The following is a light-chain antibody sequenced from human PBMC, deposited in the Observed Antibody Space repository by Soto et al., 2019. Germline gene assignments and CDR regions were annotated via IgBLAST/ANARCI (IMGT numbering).Light chain of an antibody. V-gene: IGLV1-47*01. J-gene: IGLJ3*02. Sequence: QSVLTQPPSASGTPGQRVTISCSGSSSNIGSNYVYWYQQLPGTAPKLLIYRNNQRPSGVPDRFSGSKSGTSASLAISGLRSEDEADYCCAAWDDSLSAWVFGGGTKVTVL. CDR2: RNN. CDR3: AAWDDSLSAWV. CDR1: SSNIGSNY.